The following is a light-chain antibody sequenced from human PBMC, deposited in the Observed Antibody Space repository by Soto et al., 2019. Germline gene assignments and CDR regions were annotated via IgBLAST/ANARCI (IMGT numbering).Light chain of an antibody. J-gene: IGLJ3*02. CDR1: SSNIGSNT. CDR2: RND. CDR3: HSYDSSAHWV. Sequence: QSVLTQPPSASGTPGQRVTISCSGSSSNIGSNTVNWYQQLPGTAPKLLIYRNDQRPSGVPDRFSGSMSGTSGSLAISGLQSEDEADYYCHSYDSSAHWVFGGGTKLTVL. V-gene: IGLV1-44*01.